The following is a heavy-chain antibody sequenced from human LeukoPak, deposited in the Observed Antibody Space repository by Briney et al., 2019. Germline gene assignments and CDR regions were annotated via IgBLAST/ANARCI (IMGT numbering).Heavy chain of an antibody. CDR1: GGSINSYY. V-gene: IGHV4-59*01. J-gene: IGHJ4*02. CDR3: ARETSSGSGYYFDY. D-gene: IGHD3-22*01. CDR2: IYYSGST. Sequence: SETLSLTCTVSGGSINSYYWGWIRQPPEKGLEWIGYIYYSGSTTYNPSLKSRVTISVDTSKNQFSLKLSSVTAADTAEYYCARETSSGSGYYFDYWGQGTLVTVSS.